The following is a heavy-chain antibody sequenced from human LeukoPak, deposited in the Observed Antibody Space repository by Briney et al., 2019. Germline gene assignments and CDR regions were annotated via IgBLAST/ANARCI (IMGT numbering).Heavy chain of an antibody. CDR2: IYYSGST. CDR1: GGSMNAYY. D-gene: IGHD6-6*01. V-gene: IGHV4-59*08. CDR3: ATIAGSSSF. J-gene: IGHJ4*02. Sequence: SETLSLACTVSGGSMNAYYWTWFRQPPGKGPEWIGYIYYSGSTNYNPSLKSRLTISVDTSNNQFSLKLSSVTAADTAVYYCATIAGSSSFWGQGTLVTVSS.